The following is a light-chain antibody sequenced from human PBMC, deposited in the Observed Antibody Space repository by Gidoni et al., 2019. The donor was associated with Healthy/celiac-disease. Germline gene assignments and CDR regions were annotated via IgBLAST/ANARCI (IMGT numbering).Light chain of an antibody. Sequence: IQMTQSPSSLSASVGDRVTITCRAGQNVNSYLNWYQQKPGKAPNLLIYAASSLQGGVPSRFSGSGSGTDFTLIISSLQPEDFATYYCQQSFSTPFTFGPGTKVDIK. V-gene: IGKV1-39*01. J-gene: IGKJ3*01. CDR2: AAS. CDR1: QNVNSY. CDR3: QQSFSTPFT.